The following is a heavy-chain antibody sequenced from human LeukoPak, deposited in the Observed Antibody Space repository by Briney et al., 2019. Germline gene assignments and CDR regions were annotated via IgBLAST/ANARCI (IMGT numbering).Heavy chain of an antibody. Sequence: SETLSLTCTVSGGSISSGSYYWSWIRQPAGKGLEWIGRIYTSGSTNYNPSLKSRVTISVDTSKTQFSLKLSSVTAADTAVYYCARDQGSSAHPNHYYYMDVWGKGTTVTVSS. CDR3: ARDQGSSAHPNHYYYMDV. D-gene: IGHD6-6*01. J-gene: IGHJ6*03. CDR1: GGSISSGSYY. V-gene: IGHV4-61*02. CDR2: IYTSGST.